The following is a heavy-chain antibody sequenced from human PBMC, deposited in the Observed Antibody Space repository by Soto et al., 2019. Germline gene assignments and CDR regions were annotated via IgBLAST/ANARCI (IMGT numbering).Heavy chain of an antibody. V-gene: IGHV3-23*01. CDR3: AKVYYDSSGYSYDAFDI. Sequence: GGSLRPSCAASGFAFSSYAMSWVRQAPGKGLEWVSAISGSGGSAYYADSVKGRFTISRDNSKNTLYLQMNSLRAEDKAVYYRAKVYYDSSGYSYDAFDIWGQGTMVTVSS. J-gene: IGHJ3*02. D-gene: IGHD3-22*01. CDR1: GFAFSSYA. CDR2: ISGSGGSA.